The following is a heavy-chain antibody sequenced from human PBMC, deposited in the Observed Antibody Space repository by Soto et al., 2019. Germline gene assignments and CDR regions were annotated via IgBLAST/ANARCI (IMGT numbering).Heavy chain of an antibody. CDR2: ISSSSSYI. Sequence: PGGSLRLSCAASGFTFGSYSMNWVRQAPGKGLEWVSSISSSSSYIYYADSVKGRFTISRDNAKNSLYLQMNSLRAEDTAVYYCARRVGATGYYYYGMAVWGQGTTVTVSS. J-gene: IGHJ6*02. CDR3: ARRVGATGYYYYGMAV. CDR1: GFTFGSYS. V-gene: IGHV3-21*01. D-gene: IGHD1-26*01.